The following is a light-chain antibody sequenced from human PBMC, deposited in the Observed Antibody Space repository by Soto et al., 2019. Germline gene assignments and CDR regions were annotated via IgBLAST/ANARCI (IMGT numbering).Light chain of an antibody. CDR3: QHYGSSPTT. Sequence: EKVLTQSPGTLSLSPGERATLSCRASQSVSSNYLAWYQQKPGQAPRLLIYGASSRATGIPDRFSGSGSGTDFTLTISRLEPEDFAVYYCQHYGSSPTTFGQGTKVEIK. J-gene: IGKJ1*01. V-gene: IGKV3-20*01. CDR2: GAS. CDR1: QSVSSNY.